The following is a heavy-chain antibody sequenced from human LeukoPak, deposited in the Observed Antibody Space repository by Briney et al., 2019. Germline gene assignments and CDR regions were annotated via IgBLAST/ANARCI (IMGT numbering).Heavy chain of an antibody. Sequence: PGGSLRLSCAASGFTFSSYSMNWVRQAPGKGLEWVSYISSSSSTIYYADSVKGRFTISRDNAKNSLYLQMNSLRAEDTAVYYCASNYDSSGYVHALDIWGQGTMVTVSS. CDR2: ISSSSSTI. CDR3: ASNYDSSGYVHALDI. V-gene: IGHV3-48*04. D-gene: IGHD3-22*01. CDR1: GFTFSSYS. J-gene: IGHJ3*02.